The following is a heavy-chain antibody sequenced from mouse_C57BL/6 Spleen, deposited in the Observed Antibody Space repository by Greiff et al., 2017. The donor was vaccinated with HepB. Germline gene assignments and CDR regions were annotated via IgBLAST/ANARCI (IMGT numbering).Heavy chain of an antibody. V-gene: IGHV1-55*01. J-gene: IGHJ2*01. CDR2: IYPGSGST. CDR3: ARDGYYYGSFDY. Sequence: VQLQQSGAELVKPGASVKMSCKASGYTFTSYWITWVKQRPGQGLEWIGDIYPGSGSTNYNEKFKSKATLTVDTSSSTAYMQLSSLTSEDSAVYYCARDGYYYGSFDYWGQGTTLTVSS. D-gene: IGHD1-1*01. CDR1: GYTFTSYW.